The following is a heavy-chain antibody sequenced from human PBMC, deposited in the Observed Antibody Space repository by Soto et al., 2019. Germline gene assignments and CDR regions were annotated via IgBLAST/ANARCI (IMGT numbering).Heavy chain of an antibody. D-gene: IGHD3-10*01. CDR1: GFTFSSYA. CDR3: ARERFGELYCMDV. V-gene: IGHV3-30-3*01. CDR2: ISYDGSNK. J-gene: IGHJ6*02. Sequence: QVQLVESGGGVVQPGRSLRLSCAASGFTFSSYAMHWVRQAPGKGLEWVAVISYDGSNKYYADSVKGRFTISRDNSKNTLYLQMNSLRAEDTAVYYCARERFGELYCMDVWGQGTTVTVSS.